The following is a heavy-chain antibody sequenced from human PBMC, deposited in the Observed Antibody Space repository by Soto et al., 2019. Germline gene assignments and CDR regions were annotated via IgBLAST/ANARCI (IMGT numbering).Heavy chain of an antibody. J-gene: IGHJ4*02. Sequence: GESLKISCKGSGYSFTSYWIGWVRQMPGKGLEWMGIIYPGDSDTRYSPSFQGQVTISADKSISTAYLQWSSLKASDTAMYYCARLGGYCSSTKCYAGGDYWGQGTQVTVSS. V-gene: IGHV5-51*01. CDR2: IYPGDSDT. CDR3: ARLGGYCSSTKCYAGGDY. D-gene: IGHD2-2*01. CDR1: GYSFTSYW.